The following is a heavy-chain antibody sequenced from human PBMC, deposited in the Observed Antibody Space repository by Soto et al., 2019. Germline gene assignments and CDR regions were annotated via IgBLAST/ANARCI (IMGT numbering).Heavy chain of an antibody. D-gene: IGHD6-6*01. CDR2: IRTRKNRYVT. CDR1: GFTFSVSA. V-gene: IGHV3-73*02. CDR3: ARIEYGLDV. Sequence: EVQLVQSGGGRVQPGGSLKLSCEASGFTFSVSAIHWVRLASGKGLEWVGRIRTRKNRYVTTYAASVKGRFSLSRDDSKNTAYLPINSLKTEDTAVYYCARIEYGLDVGGQGTTVIVS. J-gene: IGHJ6*02.